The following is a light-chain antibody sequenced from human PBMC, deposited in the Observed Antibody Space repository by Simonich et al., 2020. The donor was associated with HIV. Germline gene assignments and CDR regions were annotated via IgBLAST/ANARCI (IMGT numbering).Light chain of an antibody. CDR3: QQYGSSPYT. CDR1: QSVSSY. J-gene: IGKJ2*01. Sequence: EIVLTQSPATLSLSPGERATLSCRASQSVSSYLAWYQQKPGQAPRLLIYDASNSATGIPARFSGSGSGTDFTLTISSLEPEDFAVYYCQQYGSSPYTFGQGTKLEIK. V-gene: IGKV3-11*01. CDR2: DAS.